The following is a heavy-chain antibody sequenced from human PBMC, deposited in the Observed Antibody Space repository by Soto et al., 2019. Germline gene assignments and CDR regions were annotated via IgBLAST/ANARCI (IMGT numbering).Heavy chain of an antibody. CDR1: GFTFSSYA. CDR3: ARDPYSYGPKFGYFDY. V-gene: IGHV3-30-3*01. Sequence: QVQLVECGGGVGQPGRSLRLSCAASGFTFSSYAMHWVRQAPGKGLEWVAVISYDGSNKYYADSVKGRFTISRDNSKNTLYLQMNSLRAEDTAVYYCARDPYSYGPKFGYFDYWGQGTLVTVSP. CDR2: ISYDGSNK. J-gene: IGHJ4*02. D-gene: IGHD5-18*01.